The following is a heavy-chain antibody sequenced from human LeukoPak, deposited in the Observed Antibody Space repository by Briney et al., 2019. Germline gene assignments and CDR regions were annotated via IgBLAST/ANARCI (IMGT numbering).Heavy chain of an antibody. Sequence: GGSLRLSCAASGFTFSDYSMNWVRQAPGKGLEWISYIGISSGNTKYADSVKGRFTISGDKAKNSLYLQMNSLRAEDTAVYYCARDKAAVAGSGGVDYWGQGTLVTVSS. CDR3: ARDKAAVAGSGGVDY. CDR1: GFTFSDYS. V-gene: IGHV3-48*01. D-gene: IGHD6-19*01. CDR2: IGISSGNT. J-gene: IGHJ4*02.